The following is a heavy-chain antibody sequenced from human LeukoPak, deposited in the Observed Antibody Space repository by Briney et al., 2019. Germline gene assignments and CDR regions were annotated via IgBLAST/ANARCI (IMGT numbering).Heavy chain of an antibody. J-gene: IGHJ3*02. V-gene: IGHV3-30*04. D-gene: IGHD4-17*01. CDR2: ISFDGTHD. CDR1: GFTFSSYA. Sequence: GGSLRLSCAASGFTFSSYAIHWVRQAPGKELEWVAVISFDGTHDFYADSVKGRFTISRDNSKNTLYLQMNSLRADDTAVYYCARARATVTRISSFDIWGQGTMVTVSS. CDR3: ARARATVTRISSFDI.